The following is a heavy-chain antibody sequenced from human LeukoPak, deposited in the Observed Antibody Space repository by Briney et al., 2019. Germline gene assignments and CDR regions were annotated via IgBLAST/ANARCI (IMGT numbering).Heavy chain of an antibody. Sequence: GGSLRLSCAASGFTFSSYAMSWVRQAPGKGLEWVSAISGSGGSTYYADPVKGRFTFSRDNSKNTLYLQMNSLRAEDTAVYYCAKDHITMVRGVLHYWGQGTLVTVSS. D-gene: IGHD3-10*01. CDR1: GFTFSSYA. CDR3: AKDHITMVRGVLHY. J-gene: IGHJ4*02. CDR2: ISGSGGST. V-gene: IGHV3-23*01.